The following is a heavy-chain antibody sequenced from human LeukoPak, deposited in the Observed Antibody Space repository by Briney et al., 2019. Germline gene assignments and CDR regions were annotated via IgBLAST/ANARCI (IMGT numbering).Heavy chain of an antibody. D-gene: IGHD5-12*01. CDR3: AKDNQYSGYDGRDY. CDR1: GFTVRSNY. CDR2: ISGSGGST. J-gene: IGHJ4*02. Sequence: GGSLRLSCAASGFTVRSNYMSWVRQTPGKGLEWVATISGSGGSTYYADSVKGRFTISRDNSKNTLYLQMNSLRAEDTAVYYCAKDNQYSGYDGRDYWGQGTLVTVSS. V-gene: IGHV3-23*01.